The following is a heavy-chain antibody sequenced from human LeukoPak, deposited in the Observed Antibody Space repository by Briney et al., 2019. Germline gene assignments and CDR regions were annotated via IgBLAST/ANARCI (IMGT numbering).Heavy chain of an antibody. D-gene: IGHD3-10*01. J-gene: IGHJ4*02. V-gene: IGHV3-23*01. CDR3: AKDTSSSGSYFDY. CDR2: ISGRGGST. CDR1: GFTFSNYA. Sequence: GGSLRLSCVASGFTFSNYAISWLRQAPVKGLEWVSAISGRGGSTYYVDSVKGRFTISRDNSKNTLYLQMNSLRAEDTAVYYCAKDTSSSGSYFDYWGQGTLVTVSS.